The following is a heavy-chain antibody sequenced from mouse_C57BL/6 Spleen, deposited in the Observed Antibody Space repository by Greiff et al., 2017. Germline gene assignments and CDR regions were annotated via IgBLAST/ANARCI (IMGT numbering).Heavy chain of an antibody. J-gene: IGHJ4*01. Sequence: QVQLKQPGAELVRPGSSVKLSCKASGYTFTSYWMHWVKQRPIQGLEWIGNIDPSDSETHYNQKFKDKATLTVDKSSSTAYMQLSSLTSEDSVVYDCERGETTVVDYYAMDYWGQGTSVTVSS. V-gene: IGHV1-52*01. CDR2: IDPSDSET. D-gene: IGHD1-1*01. CDR1: GYTFTSYW. CDR3: ERGETTVVDYYAMDY.